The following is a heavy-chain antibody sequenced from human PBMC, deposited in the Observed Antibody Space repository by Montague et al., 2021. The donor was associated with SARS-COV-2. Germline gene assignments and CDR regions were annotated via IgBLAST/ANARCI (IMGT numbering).Heavy chain of an antibody. Sequence: SETLSLTCTVSGGSISSDYWTWIRQPPGKGMEWIGFVYYRRNTYSNPSLSVRVTISVETSSNHFSLTLSSVTAAATAIYYCSCHYDRSSRVDSWGQGTLVTVSS. J-gene: IGHJ4*02. CDR2: VYYRRNT. D-gene: IGHD3-16*01. CDR3: SCHYDRSSRVDS. CDR1: GGSISSDY. V-gene: IGHV4-59*08.